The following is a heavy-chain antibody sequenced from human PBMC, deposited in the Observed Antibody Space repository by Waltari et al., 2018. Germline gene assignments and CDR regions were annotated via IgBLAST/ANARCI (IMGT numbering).Heavy chain of an antibody. CDR1: GGSISSYY. CDR3: ARIDYYGSGSYYIDYYYYYYMDV. D-gene: IGHD3-10*01. Sequence: QVQLQESGPGLVKPSETLSLTCTVSGGSISSYYWSWIRQPPGKGLEWIGYIYYSGSTNYNPSLKIRVTISVDTSKNQFSLKLSSVTAADTAVYYCARIDYYGSGSYYIDYYYYYYMDVWGKGTTVTVSS. V-gene: IGHV4-59*01. CDR2: IYYSGST. J-gene: IGHJ6*03.